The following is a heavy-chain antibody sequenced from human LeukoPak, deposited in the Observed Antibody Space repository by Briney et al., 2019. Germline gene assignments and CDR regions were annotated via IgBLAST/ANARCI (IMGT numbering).Heavy chain of an antibody. CDR1: GYSISSGYY. CDR3: ARLSQDTWDAFDI. V-gene: IGHV4-38-2*01. Sequence: SETLSLTCAVSGYSISSGYYWGWIRQPPGRGLEWMGSIYHSGSTYYNPSLKSRVTIPVDTSKIQFSLKLSSVTAADTAVYYCARLSQDTWDAFDIWGQGTMVTVSS. D-gene: IGHD2-15*01. J-gene: IGHJ3*02. CDR2: IYHSGST.